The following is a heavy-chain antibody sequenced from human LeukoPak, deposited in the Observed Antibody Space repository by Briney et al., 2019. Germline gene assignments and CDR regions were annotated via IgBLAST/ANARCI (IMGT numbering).Heavy chain of an antibody. V-gene: IGHV1-8*01. D-gene: IGHD1-26*01. CDR3: ARSSVGARRRIGY. J-gene: IGHJ4*02. CDR1: GYTFTRYD. CDR2: MNPNSGNT. Sequence: GASVKVSCKASGYTFTRYDINWVRQATGQGLEWMGWMNPNSGNTGYAQKFQGRVTMTRSTSINTAYMELNSLTSEDTAVYYCARSSVGARRRIGYWGQGTLVTVSS.